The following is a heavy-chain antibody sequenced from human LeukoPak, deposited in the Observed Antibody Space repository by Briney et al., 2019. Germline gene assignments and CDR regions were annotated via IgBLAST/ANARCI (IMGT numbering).Heavy chain of an antibody. D-gene: IGHD3-3*01. J-gene: IGHJ4*02. Sequence: ATVKVSCKASGYTFTGYYMHWVRQAPGQGLEWMGWIHPNSGGTNYAQKFQGRVTMTRDTSISTAYMELSRLRSDDTAVYYCARDSELYYDFRSGYHSPGYFDYWGQGTLLTVSS. CDR1: GYTFTGYY. CDR3: ARDSELYYDFRSGYHSPGYFDY. CDR2: IHPNSGGT. V-gene: IGHV1-2*02.